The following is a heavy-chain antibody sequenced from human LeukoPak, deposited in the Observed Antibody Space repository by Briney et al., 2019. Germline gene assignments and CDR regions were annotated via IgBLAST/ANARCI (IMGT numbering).Heavy chain of an antibody. J-gene: IGHJ4*02. D-gene: IGHD2-15*01. CDR1: GGSFSGYY. Sequence: SETLSLTCAVYGGSFSGYYWSWIRQPPGKGLEWIGEINHSGSTNYNPSLKSRVTISVDTYKNQFSLKLSSVTAADTAVYYCARGVELGYCSGGSCSNDYWGQGTLVTVSS. V-gene: IGHV4-34*01. CDR3: ARGVELGYCSGGSCSNDY. CDR2: INHSGST.